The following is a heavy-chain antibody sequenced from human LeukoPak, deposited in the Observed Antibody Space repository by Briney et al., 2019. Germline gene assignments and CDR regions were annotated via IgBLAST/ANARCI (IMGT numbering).Heavy chain of an antibody. CDR3: AKGITQQWLVLD. CDR1: GFTFSSYG. V-gene: IGHV3-30*18. D-gene: IGHD6-19*01. J-gene: IGHJ4*02. Sequence: GSLRLSCAASGFTFSSYGMHWVRQAPGKGLEWVAVISYDGSNKYYADSVKGRFTISRDNSKNTLYLQMNSLRAEDTAVYYCAKGITQQWLVLDWGQGTLVTVSS. CDR2: ISYDGSNK.